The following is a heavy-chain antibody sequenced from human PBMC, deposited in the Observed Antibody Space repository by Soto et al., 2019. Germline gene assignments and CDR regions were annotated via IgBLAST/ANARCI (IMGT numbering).Heavy chain of an antibody. CDR2: IYHSGST. CDR1: GGSISSGGYS. D-gene: IGHD2-2*02. CDR3: ARGSVVVVPAAISPGYAFDI. J-gene: IGHJ3*02. Sequence: PSETLSLTCAVSGGSISSGGYSWSWILQPPGKGLEWIVYIYHSGSTYYNPSLKSRVTISVDRSKNQFSLKLSSVTAADTAVYYCARGSVVVVPAAISPGYAFDIWGQGTMVIVSS. V-gene: IGHV4-30-2*01.